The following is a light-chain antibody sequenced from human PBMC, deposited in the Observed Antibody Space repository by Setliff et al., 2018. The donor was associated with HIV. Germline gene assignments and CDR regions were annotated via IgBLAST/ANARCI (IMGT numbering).Light chain of an antibody. J-gene: IGLJ1*01. CDR2: GNN. CDR3: AAWDDSLGGFV. Sequence: QSVLTQPPSASATPGQRVTISCSGSNSNIGSRTVNWYQKLPGTAPKLLIYGNNQRPSGVPDRFSGSQSGTSASPAISGLQSEDEADYYCAAWDDSLGGFVFGTGTKVTV. V-gene: IGLV1-44*01. CDR1: NSNIGSRT.